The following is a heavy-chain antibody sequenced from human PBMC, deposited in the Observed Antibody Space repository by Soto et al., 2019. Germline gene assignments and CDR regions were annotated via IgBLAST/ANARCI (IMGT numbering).Heavy chain of an antibody. CDR1: GYTFTGYY. CDR2: INPYSGGT. CDR3: ARVYCTNGVCYTWWFDP. Sequence: QVQLVQSGAEVRDPGASVKVSCKASGYTFTGYYMHWVRQAPGQGLEWMGWINPYSGGTNYAQKFQGRVTMTRETSITTAYMELSRLTSDATAVYYCARVYCTNGVCYTWWFDPWGQGSLVTVSS. J-gene: IGHJ5*02. V-gene: IGHV1-2*02. D-gene: IGHD2-8*01.